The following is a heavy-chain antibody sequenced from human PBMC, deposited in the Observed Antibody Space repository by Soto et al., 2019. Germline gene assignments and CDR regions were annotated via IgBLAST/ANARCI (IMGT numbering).Heavy chain of an antibody. CDR2: FDPEDGET. CDR3: AKVDYDILAGYSNPYYFDY. CDR1: GDTLPEFS. J-gene: IGHJ4*02. D-gene: IGHD3-9*01. Sequence: GASVKVSCKVSGDTLPEFSMHWVRQAPGKGLEWMGGFDPEDGETIYAQKFLGRVTMTEDTSTDTAYMELSSLTSEDTAVYYCAKVDYDILAGYSNPYYFDYWGQGTLVTVSS. V-gene: IGHV1-24*01.